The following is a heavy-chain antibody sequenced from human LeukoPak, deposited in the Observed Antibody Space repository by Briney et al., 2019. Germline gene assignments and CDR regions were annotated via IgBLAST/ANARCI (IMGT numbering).Heavy chain of an antibody. CDR3: ARDGDAFDSGPFSIDY. Sequence: GGSLRLSCAASGFTFSSHWMHWVRQAPGKGLVWVSRISDDGTNRNYADSVKGRFTISRDNDKNTLYLQMNSLRAEDTAVYYCARDGDAFDSGPFSIDYWGQGTLVTVSS. CDR2: ISDDGTNR. CDR1: GFTFSSHW. V-gene: IGHV3-74*01. J-gene: IGHJ4*02. D-gene: IGHD3-9*01.